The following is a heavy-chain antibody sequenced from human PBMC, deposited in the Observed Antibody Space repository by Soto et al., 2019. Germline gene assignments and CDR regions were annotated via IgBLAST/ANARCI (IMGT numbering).Heavy chain of an antibody. D-gene: IGHD1-7*01. Sequence: EVQLVESGGGLVQPGGSLRLSCAASGFTFSSYWMSWVRQAPGKGLEWVANIKQDGSEKYYVDSVKGRFTISRDNAKNSLYLQMNSLRAEDTAVYYCARNSYLELGWFDPWGQGTLVTVSS. J-gene: IGHJ5*02. CDR3: ARNSYLELGWFDP. CDR1: GFTFSSYW. V-gene: IGHV3-7*01. CDR2: IKQDGSEK.